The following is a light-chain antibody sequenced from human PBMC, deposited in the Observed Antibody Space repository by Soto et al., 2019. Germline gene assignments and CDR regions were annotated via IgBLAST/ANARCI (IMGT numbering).Light chain of an antibody. Sequence: EVVMTQSPATLSVSPGERATLSCRASHSVSSNLAWYQQKLGQAPRLLIYDASARATGIPARFSGGGSGTEFTLTISSLQSEDFAVYYCQQYYNWPFSFGQGTRLEIK. CDR2: DAS. CDR1: HSVSSN. V-gene: IGKV3-15*01. J-gene: IGKJ5*01. CDR3: QQYYNWPFS.